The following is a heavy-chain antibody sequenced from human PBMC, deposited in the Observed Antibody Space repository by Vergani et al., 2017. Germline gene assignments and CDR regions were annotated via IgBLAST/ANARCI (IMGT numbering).Heavy chain of an antibody. CDR1: GFTFSSYA. D-gene: IGHD3-3*01. CDR3: AKGQSLYYDFWSGYPH. J-gene: IGHJ4*02. V-gene: IGHV3-30-3*01. Sequence: QVQLVESGGGVVQPGRSLRLSCAASGFTFSSYAMHWVRQAPGKGLEWVAVISYDGSNKYYADSVKGRFTISRDNSKNTLYLQMNSLRAEDTAVYYCAKGQSLYYDFWSGYPHWGQGTLVTVSS. CDR2: ISYDGSNK.